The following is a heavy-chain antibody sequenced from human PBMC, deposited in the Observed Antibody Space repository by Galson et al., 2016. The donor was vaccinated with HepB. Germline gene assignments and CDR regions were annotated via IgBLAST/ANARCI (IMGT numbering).Heavy chain of an antibody. CDR2: ISGDGRTI. CDR3: ARMFPLYSSGWYVRGDGWFDS. J-gene: IGHJ5*01. V-gene: IGHV3-11*01. Sequence: SLRLSCAASGFTFSYYYMSWIRQAPGKGLEWVSYISGDGRTINYADSVKGRFTIFRGNAKNSLYLHMNSLTGEDTAVYYCARMFPLYSSGWYVRGDGWFDSWGQGTLVTVSS. D-gene: IGHD6-19*01. CDR1: GFTFSYYY.